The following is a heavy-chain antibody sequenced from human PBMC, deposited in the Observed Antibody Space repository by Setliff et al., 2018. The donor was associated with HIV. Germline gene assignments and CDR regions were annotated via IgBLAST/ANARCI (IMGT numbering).Heavy chain of an antibody. D-gene: IGHD3-10*01. CDR3: ARERVSLTMVRGVIAHNFDY. J-gene: IGHJ4*02. CDR1: GDSISSGSYF. Sequence: SETLSLTCSVSGDSISSGSYFWGWIRQTPGEGLEWIGRIYTSGSTNYNPSLKSRVTMSVDTSKNQFSLKLSSVTAADTAVYYCARERVSLTMVRGVIAHNFDYWGQGTLVTVSS. CDR2: IYTSGST. V-gene: IGHV4-61*02.